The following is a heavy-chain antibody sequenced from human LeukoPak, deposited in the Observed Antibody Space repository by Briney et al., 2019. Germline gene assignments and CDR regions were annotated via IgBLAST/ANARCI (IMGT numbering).Heavy chain of an antibody. J-gene: IGHJ4*02. D-gene: IGHD3-22*01. CDR2: MNPNSGNT. Sequence: ASVKVSCKASGYTFTSYYMHWVRQATGQGLEWMGWMNPNSGNTGYAQKFQGRVTMTRNTSISTAYMELSSLRSEDTAVYYCARGGYYDSSGYYRIDYWGQGTLVTVSS. CDR3: ARGGYYDSSGYYRIDY. V-gene: IGHV1-8*02. CDR1: GYTFTSYY.